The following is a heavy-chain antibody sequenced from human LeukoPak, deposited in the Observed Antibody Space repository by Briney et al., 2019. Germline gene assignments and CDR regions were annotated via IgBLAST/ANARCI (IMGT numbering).Heavy chain of an antibody. Sequence: SETLSLTCTVSGGSISSSSYYWGWIRQPPGKGLEWIGSIYYSGSTYYNPSLKSRVTIAVDTSKNQFSLKLSSVTAADTAVYYCARGGYYYGSGSPPDAFDIWGQGTMVTVSS. D-gene: IGHD3-10*01. J-gene: IGHJ3*02. V-gene: IGHV4-39*01. CDR2: IYYSGST. CDR1: GGSISSSSYY. CDR3: ARGGYYYGSGSPPDAFDI.